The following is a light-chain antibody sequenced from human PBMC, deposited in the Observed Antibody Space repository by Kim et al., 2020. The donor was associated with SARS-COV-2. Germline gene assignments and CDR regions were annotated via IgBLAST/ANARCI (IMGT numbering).Light chain of an antibody. CDR2: EDS. CDR3: QSYDPSNWV. CDR1: RGSIASNY. V-gene: IGLV6-57*01. Sequence: GKALPLSSTRSRGSIASNYVQWYQLRPGSSPTTLILEDSKRPSGVPDRFSGSSSSSSTSASLTISGPQTEDEADYYCQSYDPSNWVFGGGTQLTVL. J-gene: IGLJ3*02.